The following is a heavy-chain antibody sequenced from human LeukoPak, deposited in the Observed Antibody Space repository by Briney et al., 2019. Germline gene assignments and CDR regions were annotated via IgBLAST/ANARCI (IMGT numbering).Heavy chain of an antibody. J-gene: IGHJ4*02. CDR3: TREPLLSEHLDY. V-gene: IGHV1-8*01. CDR2: VNPNSGNT. Sequence: GASAKVSCKASGYTFTSYDINWVRQATGQGLEWMGWVNPNSGNTGYAQKFQGRVTMTRDTSISTAYMELSGLRSEDTAVYYCTREPLLSEHLDYWGQGTLVTVSP. D-gene: IGHD1-14*01. CDR1: GYTFTSYD.